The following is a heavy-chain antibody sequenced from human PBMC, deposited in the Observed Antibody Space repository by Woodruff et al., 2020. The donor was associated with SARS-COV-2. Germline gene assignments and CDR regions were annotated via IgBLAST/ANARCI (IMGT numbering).Heavy chain of an antibody. V-gene: IGHV4-39*01. D-gene: IGHD6-6*01. J-gene: IGHJ4*02. CDR3: ARHGKARIDY. Sequence: YYNPSLKSRVTISIDTSKNQFSLRLSSVTAADTAVYYCARHGKARIDYWGQGTLVTVPS.